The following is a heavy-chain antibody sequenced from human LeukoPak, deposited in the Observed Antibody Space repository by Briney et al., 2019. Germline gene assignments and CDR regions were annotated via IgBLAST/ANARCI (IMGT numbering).Heavy chain of an antibody. D-gene: IGHD3-10*01. Sequence: GGSLRLSRAASGFAFSSYAMSWVRQPPGKGLEWVSVISRRDDYTYYADSVKGRFTISRDNSKNTLYLQMNTLRAEDTAVYYCANDYRSGSFHDFWGQGTLVTVSS. V-gene: IGHV3-23*01. CDR2: ISRRDDYT. CDR1: GFAFSSYA. CDR3: ANDYRSGSFHDF. J-gene: IGHJ4*02.